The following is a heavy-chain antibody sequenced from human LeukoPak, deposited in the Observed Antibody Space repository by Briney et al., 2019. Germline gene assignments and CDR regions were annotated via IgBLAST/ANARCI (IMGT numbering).Heavy chain of an antibody. V-gene: IGHV3-23*01. D-gene: IGHD3-10*01. Sequence: GGSLRLSCAASGFTFSNYGMSWVRQAPGKGLEWVSPISGSGGNTYDADSVKGRFTISRDNSKNTLYLQMNSLRAEDTAVYYCAKGTYGSGTYGSIDYWGQGTLVTVSS. J-gene: IGHJ4*02. CDR1: GFTFSNYG. CDR3: AKGTYGSGTYGSIDY. CDR2: ISGSGGNT.